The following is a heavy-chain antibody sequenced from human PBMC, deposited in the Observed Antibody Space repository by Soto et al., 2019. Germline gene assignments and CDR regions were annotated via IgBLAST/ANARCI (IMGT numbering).Heavy chain of an antibody. J-gene: IGHJ4*02. CDR3: ARFCYASGSLIVRALDF. Sequence: QVQVQESGPGLVKPSQTLSLTCTVSGGSVSTGDYYWSWVRQHPGKGLEWIGYIYYSGSAYYNPSLQSRLTMSVDTSQNQFSLKLNSVTAADTAVYYCARFCYASGSLIVRALDFWGQGTLVTVSS. CDR1: GGSVSTGDYY. CDR2: IYYSGSA. V-gene: IGHV4-31*03. D-gene: IGHD3-10*01.